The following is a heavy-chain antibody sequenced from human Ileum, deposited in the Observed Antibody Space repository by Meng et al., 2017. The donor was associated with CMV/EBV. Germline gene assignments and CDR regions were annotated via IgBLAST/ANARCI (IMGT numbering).Heavy chain of an antibody. CDR3: VKEDWYFDF. D-gene: IGHD3-9*01. CDR2: IYPQNGGT. V-gene: IGHV1-2*02. CDR1: GYTFTAKH. J-gene: IGHJ4*02. Sequence: VQLVQARTEVKKPGASGKVSCKTSGYTFTAKHLHWVRQAPGQGLEWMGWIYPQNGGTYFAQKFQGRVTMTSDTSITTAYMELSSLTSDDTAIYYCVKEDWYFDFWGQGTLVTVSS.